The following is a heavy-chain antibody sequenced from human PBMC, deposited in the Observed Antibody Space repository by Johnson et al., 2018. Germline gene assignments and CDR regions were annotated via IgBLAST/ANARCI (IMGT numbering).Heavy chain of an antibody. CDR1: GFTFTNYW. V-gene: IGHV3-7*01. J-gene: IGHJ3*01. D-gene: IGHD3-22*01. CDR3: TRRYGSSGYYYRPGAFDF. CDR2: VNQDGREK. Sequence: VQLVESGGGLVQPGGSLRLSCAASGFTFTNYWMSWVRQAPGKGLEWVANVNQDGREKYYGDSVKGRFTIARDNAKNSLYLQMNSLRAEDTAVYHCTRRYGSSGYYYRPGAFDFWGQGTMVTVSS.